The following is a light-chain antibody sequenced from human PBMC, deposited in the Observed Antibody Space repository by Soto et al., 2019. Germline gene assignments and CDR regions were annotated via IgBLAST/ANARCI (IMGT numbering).Light chain of an antibody. CDR3: SAWDDSVNGPV. Sequence: QSVLTQPPSVSAAPRQRVTISCSGSSSNIASNAVNWYQQLPGKAPKLLIYYDDLVPSGVSDRFSGSRSGTSASLAIRGLQSEDEADYYCSAWDDSVNGPVFGGGTKVTVL. CDR2: YDD. CDR1: SSNIASNA. J-gene: IGLJ2*01. V-gene: IGLV1-36*01.